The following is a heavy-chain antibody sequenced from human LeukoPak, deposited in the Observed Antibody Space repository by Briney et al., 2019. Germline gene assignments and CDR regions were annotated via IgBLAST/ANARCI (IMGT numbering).Heavy chain of an antibody. D-gene: IGHD3-22*01. CDR2: INPNSGGT. Sequence: ASVKVSCKASGYTFTGYYMHWVRQAPGQGLEWMGWINPNSGGTNYAQKFQGRVTMTRDTSISTAYMELSRLRSDDTAVYYCARGQSYDSTGYYPLLPWGQGTLVTVSS. J-gene: IGHJ4*02. V-gene: IGHV1-2*02. CDR3: ARGQSYDSTGYYPLLP. CDR1: GYTFTGYY.